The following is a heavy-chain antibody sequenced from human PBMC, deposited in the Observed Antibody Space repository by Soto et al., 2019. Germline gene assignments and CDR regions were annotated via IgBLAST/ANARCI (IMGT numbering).Heavy chain of an antibody. J-gene: IGHJ5*02. D-gene: IGHD2-2*01. CDR1: GFTFSSYA. CDR3: AKRSSIVVVPAAGGTYNWFDP. CDR2: ISGSGGST. V-gene: IGHV3-23*01. Sequence: EVQLLESGGGLVQPGGCLRLSCAASGFTFSSYAMSWVRQAPGKGLEWVSAISGSGGSTYYADSVKGRFTISRDNSKNTLYLQMNSLRAEDTAVYYCAKRSSIVVVPAAGGTYNWFDPWGQGTLVTVSS.